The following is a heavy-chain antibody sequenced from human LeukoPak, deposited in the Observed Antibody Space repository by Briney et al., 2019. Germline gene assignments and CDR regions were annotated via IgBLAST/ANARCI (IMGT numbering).Heavy chain of an antibody. V-gene: IGHV3-20*04. J-gene: IGHJ3*02. Sequence: GGSLRLSCAASGFTFDDYGMSWVRQGPGKGLEWVSGINWNGGRTGYADSVKGRFTISRDNAKNSLHLQLNSLRAEDTAVYYCARRSGVHAFDMWGQGTMVTVSP. CDR2: INWNGGRT. CDR3: ARRSGVHAFDM. CDR1: GFTFDDYG. D-gene: IGHD3-10*01.